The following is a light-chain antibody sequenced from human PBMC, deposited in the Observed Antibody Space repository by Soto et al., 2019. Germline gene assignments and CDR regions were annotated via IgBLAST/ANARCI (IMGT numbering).Light chain of an antibody. CDR2: SNN. J-gene: IGLJ2*01. CDR3: AAWDDSLNGPL. CDR1: SSNIGSNT. V-gene: IGLV1-44*01. Sequence: QLVLTQPPSASGTPGQRVTISCSGSSSNIGSNTVNWYQQLPRTAPKLLIYSNNQRPSGVPDRFSGSKSGTSASLAISGLQSEDEADYYCAAWDDSLNGPLFGGGTKVTVL.